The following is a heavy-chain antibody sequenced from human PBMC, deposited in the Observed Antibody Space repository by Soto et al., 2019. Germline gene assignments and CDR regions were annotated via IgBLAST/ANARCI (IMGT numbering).Heavy chain of an antibody. V-gene: IGHV5-10-1*01. CDR1: GYSFTSYW. Sequence: PGESLKISFKGSGYSFTSYWISWVRQMPVKGLEWMGRIDPSDSYTNYSPSFQGHVTIPADKSISTAYLQWSSLKASDTAMYYCAKSKGGSPGWLDPWAQGTLGTVSS. CDR2: IDPSDSYT. CDR3: AKSKGGSPGWLDP. D-gene: IGHD3-16*01. J-gene: IGHJ5*02.